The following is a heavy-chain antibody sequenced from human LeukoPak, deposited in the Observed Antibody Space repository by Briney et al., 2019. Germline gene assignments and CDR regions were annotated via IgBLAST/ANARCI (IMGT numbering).Heavy chain of an antibody. Sequence: SVKVSCEASVGTFSSYAISWVRQSPGQGREWRRGIIPIFGTANYAQKFQGRVTITADESTSTAYMELSSLRSEDTAVYYCARELERRYYYYGMDVWGQGTTVTVSS. V-gene: IGHV1-69*01. CDR2: IIPIFGTA. J-gene: IGHJ6*02. CDR3: ARELERRYYYYGMDV. D-gene: IGHD1-1*01. CDR1: VGTFSSYA.